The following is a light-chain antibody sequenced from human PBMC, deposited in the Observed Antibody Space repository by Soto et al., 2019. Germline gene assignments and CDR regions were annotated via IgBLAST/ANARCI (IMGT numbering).Light chain of an antibody. CDR2: NVN. J-gene: IGLJ1*01. CDR3: SSFTSSTTYV. CDR1: SRVVGNYNY. Sequence: QSVLTQSASVSGSSGQSITISCTGTSRVVGNYNYVSWYQQHPGEVPKLIIFNVNNRPSGVSNRFSGSKSGNTASLTISVLQAEDEADYYCSSFTSSTTYVFGTGTKVTVL. V-gene: IGLV2-14*01.